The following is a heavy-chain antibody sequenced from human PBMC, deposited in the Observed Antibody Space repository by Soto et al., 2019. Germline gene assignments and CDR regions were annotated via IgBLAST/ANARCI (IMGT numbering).Heavy chain of an antibody. CDR1: GGSFSGYS. D-gene: IGHD5-12*01. J-gene: IGHJ4*02. CDR3: ARATNIVAIGRPFDY. Sequence: SETLSLTCAVYGGSFSGYSWNWIRQPPGKGLEWIGEINHSGSTNYNPSLKSRVTISLDTSKNQFSLRLTSLTAADTAVYFCARATNIVAIGRPFDYWGQGILVTVSS. V-gene: IGHV4-34*01. CDR2: INHSGST.